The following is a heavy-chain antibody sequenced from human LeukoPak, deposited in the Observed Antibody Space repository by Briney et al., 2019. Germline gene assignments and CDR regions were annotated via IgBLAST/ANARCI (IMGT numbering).Heavy chain of an antibody. Sequence: GGSLRLSCAASGFTFSSYWMSWVRQAPGKGLEWVANIKQDGSEKYYVDSVKGRFTISRDNSKNTLYLQMDSLRPEDTAVYYCTKESSPGDYWGLGTLVTVSS. V-gene: IGHV3-7*01. J-gene: IGHJ4*02. CDR2: IKQDGSEK. CDR3: TKESSPGDY. CDR1: GFTFSSYW. D-gene: IGHD6-6*01.